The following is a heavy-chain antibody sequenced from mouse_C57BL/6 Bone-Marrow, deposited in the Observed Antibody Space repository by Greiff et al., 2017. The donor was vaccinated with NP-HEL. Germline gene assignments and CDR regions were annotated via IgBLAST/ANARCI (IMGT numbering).Heavy chain of an antibody. CDR1: GYSFTSYY. CDR2: IYPGSGNT. J-gene: IGHJ3*01. V-gene: IGHV1-66*01. Sequence: QVQLQQSGPELVKPGASVKISCKASGYSFTSYYIHWVKQRPGQGLEWIGWIYPGSGNTKYNEKFKGKATLTADTSSSTAYMQLSSLTSEDSAVYYCARSPYYDYDFAYWGQGTLVTVSA. CDR3: ARSPYYDYDFAY. D-gene: IGHD2-4*01.